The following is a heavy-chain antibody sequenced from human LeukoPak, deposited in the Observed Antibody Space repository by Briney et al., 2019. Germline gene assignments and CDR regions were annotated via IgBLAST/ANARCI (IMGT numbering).Heavy chain of an antibody. CDR3: ARVGQGSWYWGNFDYYGMDV. D-gene: IGHD6-13*01. CDR1: GFTFSSYW. V-gene: IGHV3-7*01. J-gene: IGHJ6*02. Sequence: PGGSLRLSCAASGFTFSSYWMSWVRQAPGKGLEWVANIKQDGGEKYYVDSVKGRFTISRDNAKNSLYLQMNSLRAEDTAVYYCARVGQGSWYWGNFDYYGMDVWGQGTTVTVSS. CDR2: IKQDGGEK.